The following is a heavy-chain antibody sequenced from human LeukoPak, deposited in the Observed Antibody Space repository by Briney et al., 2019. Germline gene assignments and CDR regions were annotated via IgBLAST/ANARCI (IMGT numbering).Heavy chain of an antibody. CDR1: GGTFSSYA. J-gene: IGHJ5*02. Sequence: SVKVSCKASGGTFSSYAISWVRQVPGQGLEWMGGIIPIFGTANYAQKFQGRVTITADKSTSTAYMELSSLRSGDTAVYYCARDSARERGLWFDPWGQGTLVTVSS. CDR3: ARDSARERGLWFDP. D-gene: IGHD3-16*01. V-gene: IGHV1-69*06. CDR2: IIPIFGTA.